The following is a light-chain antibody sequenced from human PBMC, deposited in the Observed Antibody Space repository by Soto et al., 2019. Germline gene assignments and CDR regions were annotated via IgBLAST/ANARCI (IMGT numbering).Light chain of an antibody. CDR1: QNIYNS. Sequence: DIQMTQSPSSLSASLGDRVTITCRTSQNIYNSLNWYQQKAGRAPAVLIYGASNLQGGVPLRFSGSGSGTDFTLTSSSLEPEDFAVYYCQQRSNWPLTFGPGTKVDIK. CDR2: GAS. CDR3: QQRSNWPLT. J-gene: IGKJ3*01. V-gene: IGKV1-39*01.